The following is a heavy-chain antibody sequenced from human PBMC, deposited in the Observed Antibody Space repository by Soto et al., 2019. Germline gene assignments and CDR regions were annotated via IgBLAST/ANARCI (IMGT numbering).Heavy chain of an antibody. J-gene: IGHJ4*02. Sequence: QVQLQESGPGLVKPSQTLSLTCTVSGGSISSGDYYWSWIRQSPGKGLEWIGYIYYSGSTYYIPSLRSRITMSVDTSKNQFSLNLSSVTAADTAVYYCAREDCRSTSCSYSTGSYYFDYWGQGTLVTLSS. CDR2: IYYSGST. CDR3: AREDCRSTSCSYSTGSYYFDY. D-gene: IGHD2-2*01. V-gene: IGHV4-30-4*01. CDR1: GGSISSGDYY.